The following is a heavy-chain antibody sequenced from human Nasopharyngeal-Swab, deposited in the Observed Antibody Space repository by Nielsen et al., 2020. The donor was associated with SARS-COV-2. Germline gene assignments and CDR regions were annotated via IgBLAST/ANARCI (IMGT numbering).Heavy chain of an antibody. J-gene: IGHJ4*02. V-gene: IGHV3-30*18. CDR3: AKDASVYGIPYYFDY. Sequence: GESLKISCAASGFTFSSYGMHWVRQAPGKGLEWVAVISYDGGNKYYADSVKGRFTISRDNSKNTLYLQMNSLRAEDTAVFYCAKDASVYGIPYYFDYWGQGTLVTVSS. CDR1: GFTFSSYG. D-gene: IGHD2-8*01. CDR2: ISYDGGNK.